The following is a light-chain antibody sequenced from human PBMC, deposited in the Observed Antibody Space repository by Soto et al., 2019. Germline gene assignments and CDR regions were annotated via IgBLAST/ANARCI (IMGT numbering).Light chain of an antibody. CDR2: AGS. Sequence: DIQMTQSPSSVSASVGDRVTITCRSSQGLSSWLAWYQQKPGEAPTLLIYAGSSLQSGVSTRFSGTGGGTEFTLTISSLQPEDFAAYYCQQANSFPITFGRGTRLEIK. CDR1: QGLSSW. J-gene: IGKJ5*01. CDR3: QQANSFPIT. V-gene: IGKV1D-12*01.